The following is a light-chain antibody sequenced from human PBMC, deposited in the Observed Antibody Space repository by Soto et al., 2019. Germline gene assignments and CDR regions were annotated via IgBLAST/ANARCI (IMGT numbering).Light chain of an antibody. V-gene: IGKV1-39*01. CDR1: QTISFS. CDR2: AAS. J-gene: IGKJ2*01. Sequence: DIQMTQSPSTLSASVGDRVTITCRASQTISFSLAWYQQKPGKAPKLLIYAASSLQSGVPSRFSGSGSGTDFTLTISSLQPEDFATYYCQQSYSTPMYTFGQGTKVDIK. CDR3: QQSYSTPMYT.